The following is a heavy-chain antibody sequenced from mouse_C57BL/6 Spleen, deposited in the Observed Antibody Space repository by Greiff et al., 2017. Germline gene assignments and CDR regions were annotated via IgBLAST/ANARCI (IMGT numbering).Heavy chain of an antibody. Sequence: VQLQESGPELVKPGASVKISCKASGYAFSSSWMNWVKQRPGKGLEWIGRIYPGDGDTNYNGKFKGKATLTADKSSSTAYMQLSSLTSEDSAVYFCARGGACWGQGTLVTVSA. J-gene: IGHJ3*01. CDR2: IYPGDGDT. CDR3: ARGGAC. CDR1: GYAFSSSW. V-gene: IGHV1-82*01.